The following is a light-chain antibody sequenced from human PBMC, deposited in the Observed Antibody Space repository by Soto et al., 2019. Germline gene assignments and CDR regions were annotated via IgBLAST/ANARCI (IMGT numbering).Light chain of an antibody. Sequence: EIVLTQSPGTLSLSPGERATLSCRASQSVSSYLAWYQQKPGQAPRLLIYGASSRATGIPDRFSGSGSGTDFTLTISRLEPEDLAVYYCQQCGSSPLFTFGPGTKVDIK. CDR2: GAS. CDR3: QQCGSSPLFT. V-gene: IGKV3-20*01. CDR1: QSVSSY. J-gene: IGKJ3*01.